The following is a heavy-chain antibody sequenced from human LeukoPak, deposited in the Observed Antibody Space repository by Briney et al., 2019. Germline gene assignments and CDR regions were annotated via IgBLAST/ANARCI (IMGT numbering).Heavy chain of an antibody. CDR2: ISSDGSST. CDR3: SKGVIRGLGDY. V-gene: IGHV3-74*01. J-gene: IGHJ4*02. D-gene: IGHD3-10*01. Sequence: PGGSLRLSCAASGFTFSSYWMHWVRQTAGKGLVWVSRISSDGSSTDYADSVKGRFTISRDNAKNTLYLQMNSLRAEDTAVYYCSKGVIRGLGDYWGQGALVTVSS. CDR1: GFTFSSYW.